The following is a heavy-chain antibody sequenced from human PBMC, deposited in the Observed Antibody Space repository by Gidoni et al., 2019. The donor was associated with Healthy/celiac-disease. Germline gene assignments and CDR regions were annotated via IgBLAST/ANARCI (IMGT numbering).Heavy chain of an antibody. D-gene: IGHD1-26*01. CDR3: AHSVGWFDP. Sequence: QITLQESGPPPVKPTQTLTLTCTFSGFSLSTSGVGVGWIRQPPGKALEWLAHIYWDDDKRYSPSLKSRLTITKDTSKNQVVLTMTNMDPVDTGTYDCAHSVGWFDPWGQGTLVTVSS. V-gene: IGHV2-5*02. CDR2: IYWDDDK. J-gene: IGHJ5*02. CDR1: GFSLSTSGVG.